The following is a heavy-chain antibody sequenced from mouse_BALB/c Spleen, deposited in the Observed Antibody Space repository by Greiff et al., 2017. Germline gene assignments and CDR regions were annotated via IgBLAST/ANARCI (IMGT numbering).Heavy chain of an antibody. CDR1: GYAFTNYL. CDR3: ARCGNYEAMDY. V-gene: IGHV1-54*01. CDR2: INPGSGGT. D-gene: IGHD2-1*01. J-gene: IGHJ4*01. Sequence: VKLMESGAELVRPGTSVKVSCKASGYAFTNYLIEWVKQRPGQGLEWIGVINPGSGGTNYNEKFKGKATLTADKSSSTAYMQLSSLTSDDSAVYFCARCGNYEAMDYWGQGTSVTVSS.